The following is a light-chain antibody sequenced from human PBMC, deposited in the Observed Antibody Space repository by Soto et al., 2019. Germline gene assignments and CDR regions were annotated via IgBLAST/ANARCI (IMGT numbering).Light chain of an antibody. CDR1: QSISSSY. CDR2: GAS. J-gene: IGKJ2*01. CDR3: QQYGSSSYT. V-gene: IGKV3-20*01. Sequence: EIVLTQSPGTLSLSPGERATLSCRASQSISSSYVAWYQQKPGQAPRLLIYGASSRATGIPDRFSGSGSGTDFTLNISRLEPEDFAVYYCQQYGSSSYTFGQGTKLEIK.